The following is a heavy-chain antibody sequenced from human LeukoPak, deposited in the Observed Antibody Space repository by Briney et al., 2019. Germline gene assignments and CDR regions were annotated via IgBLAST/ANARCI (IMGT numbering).Heavy chain of an antibody. D-gene: IGHD3-16*02. Sequence: GGSLRLSCAASGFTFSSYAMHWVRQAPGKGLEWVAVISYDGSNKYYADSVKGRFTISRDNSKNTLCLQMNSLRAEDTAVYYCARDGVVITFGGVIVPKYYFDYWGQGTLVTVSS. CDR3: ARDGVVITFGGVIVPKYYFDY. J-gene: IGHJ4*02. CDR2: ISYDGSNK. V-gene: IGHV3-30-3*01. CDR1: GFTFSSYA.